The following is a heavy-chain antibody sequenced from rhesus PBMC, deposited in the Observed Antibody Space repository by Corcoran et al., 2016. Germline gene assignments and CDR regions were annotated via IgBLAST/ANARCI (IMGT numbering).Heavy chain of an antibody. CDR3: ARYGIAAAPDDAFDF. CDR2: INGKSGRT. V-gene: IGHV4-80*01. D-gene: IGHD6-25*01. CDR1: GGSFSRYW. Sequence: QVQLQESGPGLVKPSETLSLTSAVSGGSFSRYWWSWIRQPPGKGLEWIGEINGKSGRTNYNPPLRCRVTISKDASKNQFSLTLSSVTAADTAVYYCARYGIAAAPDDAFDFWGQGLRVTVSS. J-gene: IGHJ3*01.